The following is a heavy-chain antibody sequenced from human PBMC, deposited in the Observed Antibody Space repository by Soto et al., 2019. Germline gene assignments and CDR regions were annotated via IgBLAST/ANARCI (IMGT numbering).Heavy chain of an antibody. CDR2: ISRGASNT. CDR3: ATRWGYCGDDCYSWDFQH. CDR1: GFSFSAFA. V-gene: IGHV3-23*01. J-gene: IGHJ1*01. D-gene: IGHD2-21*02. Sequence: GGSLRLSCTASGFSFSAFAMGWARQAPGEGLVWVSSISRGASNTYYADSVKGRFTISRDNSKSTLYLQMDGLRAEDTAVYYCATRWGYCGDDCYSWDFQHWGQGTLVTVSS.